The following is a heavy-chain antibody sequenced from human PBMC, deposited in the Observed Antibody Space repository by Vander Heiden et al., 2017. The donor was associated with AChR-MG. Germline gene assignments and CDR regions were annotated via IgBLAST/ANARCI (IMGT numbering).Heavy chain of an antibody. D-gene: IGHD6-19*01. Sequence: QVQLVQSGAEVKKPGASVKVSCKASGYTFTSYYMHWVRQAPGQGLEWMGIINPSGGSTSYAQKFQGRVTMTWDTSTSTVYMELSSLRSEDTAVYYCARRQWLAGMDVWGQGTTVTVSS. CDR1: GYTFTSYY. CDR2: INPSGGST. CDR3: ARRQWLAGMDV. V-gene: IGHV1-46*01. J-gene: IGHJ6*02.